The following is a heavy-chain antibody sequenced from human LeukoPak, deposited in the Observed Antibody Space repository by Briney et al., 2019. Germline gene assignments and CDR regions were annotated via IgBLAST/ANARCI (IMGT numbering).Heavy chain of an antibody. CDR3: TRDLMDYDVSTGLHHYYMDV. Sequence: GGSLRLSCVASGFTFSSYWMHWVRHDPRKGLVWVSRISGDGRNINYADSVRGRFTISRDNAKNTLYLQMNTLRVEDTAVYYCTRDLMDYDVSTGLHHYYMDVWGQGTTVTVSS. D-gene: IGHD3-9*01. CDR1: GFTFSSYW. V-gene: IGHV3-74*01. CDR2: ISGDGRNI. J-gene: IGHJ6*02.